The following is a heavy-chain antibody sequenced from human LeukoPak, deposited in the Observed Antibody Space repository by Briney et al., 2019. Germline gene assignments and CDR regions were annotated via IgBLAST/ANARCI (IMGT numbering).Heavy chain of an antibody. J-gene: IGHJ4*02. CDR1: GYSISSGYY. CDR3: AREGDGYNYSYYFDY. CDR2: IYTSGST. Sequence: SETLSLTCTVSGYSISSGYYWSWIRQPAGKGLEWIGRIYTSGSTNYNPSLKTRVTISADTSKNQFSLKLSSVTAADTAVYYCAREGDGYNYSYYFDYWGQGTLVTVSS. V-gene: IGHV4-61*02. D-gene: IGHD5-24*01.